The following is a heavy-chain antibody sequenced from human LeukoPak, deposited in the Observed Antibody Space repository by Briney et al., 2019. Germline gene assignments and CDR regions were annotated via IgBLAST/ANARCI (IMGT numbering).Heavy chain of an antibody. CDR2: INHSGST. D-gene: IGHD6-19*01. CDR3: ARAGIAVAGTES. Sequence: TSETLSLTCAVYGGSFSGYYWSWIRQPPGKGLEWIGEINHSGSTNYNPSLKSRVTISVDTSKNQFTLKLSSVTAADTAVYYCARAGIAVAGTESWGQGTLVTVSS. V-gene: IGHV4-34*01. CDR1: GGSFSGYY. J-gene: IGHJ4*02.